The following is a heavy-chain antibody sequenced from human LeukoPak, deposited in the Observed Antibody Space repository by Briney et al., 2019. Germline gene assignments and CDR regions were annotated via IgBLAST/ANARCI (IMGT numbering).Heavy chain of an antibody. Sequence: ASVKVPCKASAYTFTGYFLHWVRQAPGQGLEWMGWINPNSGGTNYAQKFQGRVTMTRDTSISTAYMELSSLRSDDTAVYYCARVDTSTWDSFDSWGQGTLITVSS. CDR1: AYTFTGYF. D-gene: IGHD6-13*01. CDR2: INPNSGGT. V-gene: IGHV1-2*02. J-gene: IGHJ4*02. CDR3: ARVDTSTWDSFDS.